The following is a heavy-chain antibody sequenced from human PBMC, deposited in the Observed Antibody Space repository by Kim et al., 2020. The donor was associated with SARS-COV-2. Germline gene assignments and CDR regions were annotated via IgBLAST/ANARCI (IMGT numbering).Heavy chain of an antibody. Sequence: FTISRDNSKNTLYLQMNSLRAEDTAVYYCAREVEMEWLRFFYYYYYGMDVWGQGTTVTVSS. CDR3: AREVEMEWLRFFYYYYYGMDV. J-gene: IGHJ6*02. D-gene: IGHD5-12*01. V-gene: IGHV3-30*07.